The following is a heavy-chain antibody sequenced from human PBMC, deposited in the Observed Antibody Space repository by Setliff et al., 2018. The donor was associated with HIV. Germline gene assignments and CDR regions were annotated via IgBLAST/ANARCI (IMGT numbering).Heavy chain of an antibody. Sequence: ASVKVSCKASGYSFTDYYIHWVRQAPGQGLEWMGWINPNNGGTNYAQKFQGRVTMTRDTSTSTAYMELRSLRSDDTAVYYCAKGTGLDVFEIWGQGTKVTVSS. CDR1: GYSFTDYY. CDR2: INPNNGGT. V-gene: IGHV1-2*02. J-gene: IGHJ3*02. D-gene: IGHD1-1*01. CDR3: AKGTGLDVFEI.